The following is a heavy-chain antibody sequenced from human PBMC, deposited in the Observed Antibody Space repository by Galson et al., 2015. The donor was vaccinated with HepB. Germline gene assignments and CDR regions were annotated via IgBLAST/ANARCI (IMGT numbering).Heavy chain of an antibody. CDR3: ARDSYDYVWGSYRYHFDY. V-gene: IGHV3-11*06. CDR1: GFTFSDYY. Sequence: SLRLSCAASGFTFSDYYMSWIRQAPGKGLEWVSYISSSSSYTNYADSVKGRFTISRDNAKNSLYLQMNSLRAEDTAVYYCARDSYDYVWGSYRYHFDYWGQGPRSPSPQ. CDR2: ISSSSSYT. J-gene: IGHJ4*02. D-gene: IGHD3-16*02.